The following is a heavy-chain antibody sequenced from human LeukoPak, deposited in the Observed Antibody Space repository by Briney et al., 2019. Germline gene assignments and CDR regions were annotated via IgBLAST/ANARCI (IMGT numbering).Heavy chain of an antibody. V-gene: IGHV1-69*04. CDR2: IIPILGIA. J-gene: IGHJ5*02. CDR1: GYTFTSYS. D-gene: IGHD4-23*01. CDR3: ARGGGKTGNWFDP. Sequence: SVKVSCKASGYTFTSYSVSWVRQAPGQGLEWMGRIIPILGIANYAQKFQGRVTITADKSTSTAYMELSSLRSEDTAVYYCARGGGKTGNWFDPWGQGTLVTVSS.